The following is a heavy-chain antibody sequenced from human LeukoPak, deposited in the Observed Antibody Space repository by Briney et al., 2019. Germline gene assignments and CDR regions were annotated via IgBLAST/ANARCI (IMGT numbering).Heavy chain of an antibody. V-gene: IGHV3-7*01. CDR1: GFTFSSYW. D-gene: IGHD1-1*01. Sequence: GGSLRLSCAASGFTFSSYWMNWARQAPGKGLEWVASINHNGNVNYYVDSVKGRFTISRDNAKNTLFLQMNSLRAEDTAVYYCARRGTGHGMDVWGQGTTVIVSS. J-gene: IGHJ6*02. CDR2: INHNGNVN. CDR3: ARRGTGHGMDV.